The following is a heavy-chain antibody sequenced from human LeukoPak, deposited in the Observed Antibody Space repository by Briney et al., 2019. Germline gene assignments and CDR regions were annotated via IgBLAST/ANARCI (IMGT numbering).Heavy chain of an antibody. CDR1: GFTFSSYG. CDR3: AELGITMIGGV. CDR2: ISSSGSTI. Sequence: GGSLRLSCGASGFTFSSYGMHWVRQAPGKGLEWVSYISSSGSTIYYADSVKGRFTISRDNAKNSLYLQMNSLRAEDTAVYYCAELGITMIGGVWGKGTTVTISS. V-gene: IGHV3-48*04. J-gene: IGHJ6*04. D-gene: IGHD3-10*02.